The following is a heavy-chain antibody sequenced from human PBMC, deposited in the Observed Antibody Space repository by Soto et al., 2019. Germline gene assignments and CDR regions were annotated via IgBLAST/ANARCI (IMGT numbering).Heavy chain of an antibody. CDR3: ARDRDDSGDAGY. CDR1: GFSFNRSV. D-gene: IGHD2-21*02. Sequence: PGGSLRLSCVASGFSFNRSVMHWVRQAPGKGLEWVADLWSDGSNTYYSDSVRGRFTISRDNSKSTLYLQMNSLTAEDTAVYHCARDRDDSGDAGYWGQGTLVTVSS. J-gene: IGHJ4*02. CDR2: LWSDGSNT. V-gene: IGHV3-33*01.